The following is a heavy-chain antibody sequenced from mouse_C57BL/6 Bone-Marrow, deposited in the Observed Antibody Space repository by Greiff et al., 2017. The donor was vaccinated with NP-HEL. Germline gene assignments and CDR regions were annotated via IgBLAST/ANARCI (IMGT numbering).Heavy chain of an antibody. Sequence: VQLQQSGAELVRPGTSVKLSCKASGYTFTSYWMHWVKQRPGQGLEWIGVIDPSDSYTNYNQKFKGKATLTVDTSSSTAYMQLSSLTSEDSAVYYCAVLITTVVAYYFDYWGQGTTLTVSS. V-gene: IGHV1-59*01. D-gene: IGHD1-1*01. CDR2: IDPSDSYT. J-gene: IGHJ2*01. CDR1: GYTFTSYW. CDR3: AVLITTVVAYYFDY.